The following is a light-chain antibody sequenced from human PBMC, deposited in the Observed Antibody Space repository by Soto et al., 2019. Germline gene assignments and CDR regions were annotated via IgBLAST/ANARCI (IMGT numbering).Light chain of an antibody. V-gene: IGLV2-23*01. CDR3: FSYAGSSTYV. Sequence: QSALTQPASVSGSPGQSITISCTGTSSDVGSYNLVSWYQQHPGKAPKLMIYEGSKRPSGVSNRFSGSKSCNTASLRISGLQAEDEADDYCFSYAGSSTYVFGTGTKLTVL. CDR1: SSDVGSYNL. J-gene: IGLJ1*01. CDR2: EGS.